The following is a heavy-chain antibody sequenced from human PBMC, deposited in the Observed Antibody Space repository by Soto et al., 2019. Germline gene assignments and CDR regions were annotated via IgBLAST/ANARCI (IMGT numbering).Heavy chain of an antibody. D-gene: IGHD2-15*01. Sequence: SVKVSCKASRFTFTSSAVQWVRQARGQRLEWIGWIVVGSGNTNYAQKFQERVTITRDMSTSTAYMELSSLRSEDTAVYYCAAIRIAATRDEYYFDYWGQGNLVTVSS. CDR2: IVVGSGNT. CDR1: RFTFTSSA. J-gene: IGHJ4*02. V-gene: IGHV1-58*01. CDR3: AAIRIAATRDEYYFDY.